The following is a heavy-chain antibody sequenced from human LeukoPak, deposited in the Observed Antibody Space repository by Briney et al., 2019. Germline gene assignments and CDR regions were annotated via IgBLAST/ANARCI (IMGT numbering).Heavy chain of an antibody. V-gene: IGHV1-18*01. CDR2: ISAYNGNT. CDR1: GYTFTSYD. D-gene: IGHD3-22*01. Sequence: ASVKVSCKASGYTFTSYDINWVRQAPGQGLEWMGWISAYNGNTNYAQKLQGRVTMTTDTSTSTAYMELRSLRSDDTAVYYCARDGRRYYDSSGYHWGQGTLVTVSS. CDR3: ARDGRRYYDSSGYH. J-gene: IGHJ4*02.